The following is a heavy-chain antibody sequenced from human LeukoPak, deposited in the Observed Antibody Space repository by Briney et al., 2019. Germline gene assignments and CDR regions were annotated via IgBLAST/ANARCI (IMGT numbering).Heavy chain of an antibody. CDR3: ARGYGSGSYYYGMDV. J-gene: IGHJ6*02. CDR1: GFTFSSYW. CDR2: IKQDGSEK. D-gene: IGHD3-10*01. V-gene: IGHV3-7*01. Sequence: GGSLRLSCAASGFTFSSYWMSWVRQAPGKGLEWVANIKQDGSEKYYVDSVKGRFTISRGNAKNSLYLQMNSLRAEDTAVYYRARGYGSGSYYYGMDVWGQGTTVTVSS.